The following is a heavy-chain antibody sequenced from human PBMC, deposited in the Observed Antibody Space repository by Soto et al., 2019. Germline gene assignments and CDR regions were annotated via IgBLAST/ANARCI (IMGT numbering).Heavy chain of an antibody. J-gene: IGHJ6*02. D-gene: IGHD6-6*01. CDR1: GYTFTDYW. V-gene: IGHV5-51*01. CDR2: IYPGDSDT. Sequence: PGESLKISCKGSGYTFTDYWIGWVRQLPGKGLEWMGIIYPGDSDTRYSPSFQGHVTITVDKSTNTAYLQWNTLRASDTAMYYCARLDGGSSAPLYYYYGMDVWGQGTTVTVSS. CDR3: ARLDGGSSAPLYYYYGMDV.